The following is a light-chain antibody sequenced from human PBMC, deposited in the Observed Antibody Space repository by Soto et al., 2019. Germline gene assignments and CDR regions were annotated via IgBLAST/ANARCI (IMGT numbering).Light chain of an antibody. CDR1: SSDIGAYDY. J-gene: IGLJ1*01. V-gene: IGLV2-14*01. CDR2: EVN. CDR3: CSFTTTRTHV. Sequence: QSALTQPASLSGSPGQSITISCTGTSSDIGAYDYVSWFQQHPGKAPKLMISEVNNRPSGVSNRFPGSKSGNTAYLTISGLQVEDEAEYFCCSFTTTRTHVLGTGTKVTVL.